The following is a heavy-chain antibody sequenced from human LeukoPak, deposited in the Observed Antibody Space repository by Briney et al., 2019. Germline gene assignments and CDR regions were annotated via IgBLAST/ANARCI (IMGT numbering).Heavy chain of an antibody. D-gene: IGHD2/OR15-2a*01. CDR1: GGSISAYY. V-gene: IGHV4-59*01. Sequence: SETLSLTCTVSGGSISAYYWTWIRQPPGKELEWIGYIYYSGSTNYNPSLKSRVTISVDTSKNQFSLKLTSVTAADTAVYYCARGRISVYSSTYNPNYHYAVDVWGQGTTVTVSS. J-gene: IGHJ6*02. CDR2: IYYSGST. CDR3: ARGRISVYSSTYNPNYHYAVDV.